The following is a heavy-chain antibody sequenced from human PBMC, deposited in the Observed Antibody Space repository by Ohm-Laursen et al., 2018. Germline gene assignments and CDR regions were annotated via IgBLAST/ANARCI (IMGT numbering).Heavy chain of an antibody. D-gene: IGHD3-22*01. CDR1: GGTFSSYA. Sequence: SSVKVSCKASGGTFSSYAISWVRQAPGQGLEWMGGIIPIFGTANYAQKFQGRVTITADESTSTAYMELSSLRSEDTAVYYCARRTMIDYYFDYWGQGTLVTVSS. CDR2: IIPIFGTA. V-gene: IGHV1-69*01. J-gene: IGHJ4*02. CDR3: ARRTMIDYYFDY.